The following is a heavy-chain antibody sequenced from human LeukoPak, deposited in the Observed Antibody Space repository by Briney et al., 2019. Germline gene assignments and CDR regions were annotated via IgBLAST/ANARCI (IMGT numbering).Heavy chain of an antibody. CDR3: VRDRSGWAGDY. CDR2: IWYGGSNK. V-gene: IGHV3-33*08. D-gene: IGHD6-19*01. CDR1: GFTFSSYG. J-gene: IGHJ4*02. Sequence: PGGSLRLSCAASGFTFSSYGMHWVRQAPGKGLEWVAVIWYGGSNKYYADSVKGRFTISRDNAKNTLYLQMNSLRVEDTAVYYCVRDRSGWAGDYWGQGALVTVSS.